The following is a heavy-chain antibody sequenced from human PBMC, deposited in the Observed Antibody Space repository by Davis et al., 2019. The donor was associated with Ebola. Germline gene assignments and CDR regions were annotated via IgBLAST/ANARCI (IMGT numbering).Heavy chain of an antibody. D-gene: IGHD2-15*01. J-gene: IGHJ5*02. V-gene: IGHV4-59*12. CDR2: IHYLGNT. Sequence: MPSETLSLTCTVSGGSINNYFWSWIRQPPGKGLEWIGNIHYLGNTNYNPSLKSRVTMSVDTSKNQFSLKLSSVTAADTAVYYCARGQVVWPRFDPWGQGTLVTVSS. CDR1: GGSINNYF. CDR3: ARGQVVWPRFDP.